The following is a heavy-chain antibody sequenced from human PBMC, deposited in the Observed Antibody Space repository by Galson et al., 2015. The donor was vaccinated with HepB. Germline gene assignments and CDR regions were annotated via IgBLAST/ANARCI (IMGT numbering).Heavy chain of an antibody. Sequence: SVKVSCKASGYTFTSYAMNWVRQAPGQGLEWMGWINTNTGDPTYAQGFTGRFVFSLDTSVSTAYLQISSLKAEDTAVYYCARVVVSSPPRFDYWGQGTLVTVSS. J-gene: IGHJ4*02. CDR1: GYTFTSYA. V-gene: IGHV7-4-1*02. CDR2: INTNTGDP. CDR3: ARVVVSSPPRFDY. D-gene: IGHD2-21*01.